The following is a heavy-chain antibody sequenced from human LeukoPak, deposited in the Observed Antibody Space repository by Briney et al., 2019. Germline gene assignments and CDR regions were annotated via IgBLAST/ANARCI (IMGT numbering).Heavy chain of an antibody. V-gene: IGHV4-39*07. CDR3: ARVNWNYVDY. CDR1: GGSISTSNYY. CDR2: IFYSGST. Sequence: PSETLSLTCTVSGGSISTSNYYWGWVRQPPGKGLEWIGNIFYSGSTYYSPSLKSRVTISLDTSRNQFSLKLNSVTAADTAVYYCARVNWNYVDYWGQGTLVTVSS. D-gene: IGHD1-1*01. J-gene: IGHJ4*02.